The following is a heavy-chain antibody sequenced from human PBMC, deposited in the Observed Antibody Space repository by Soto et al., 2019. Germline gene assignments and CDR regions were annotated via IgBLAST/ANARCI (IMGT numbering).Heavy chain of an antibody. J-gene: IGHJ6*03. CDR2: IKSKTDGGTT. Sequence: PGGSLRLSCAASGFTFSNAWMSWVRQAPGKELEWVGRIKSKTDGGTTDYDAPVKGRFTISRDDSKNTLYLQMNSLKTEDTAVYYCTTDGTGTTFRYDYYYYYMDVWGKGTTVTVSS. D-gene: IGHD1-7*01. V-gene: IGHV3-15*01. CDR3: TTDGTGTTFRYDYYYYYMDV. CDR1: GFTFSNAW.